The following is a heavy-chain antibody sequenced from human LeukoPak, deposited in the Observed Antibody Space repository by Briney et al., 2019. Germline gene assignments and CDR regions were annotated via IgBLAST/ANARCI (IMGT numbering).Heavy chain of an antibody. CDR1: GFTFSSYG. CDR3: AGGSGKNYGMDV. V-gene: IGHV3-33*01. D-gene: IGHD3-10*01. J-gene: IGHJ6*02. CDR2: IWYDGSNK. Sequence: PGGSLRLSCAASGFTFSSYGIHWVRQAPGKGLEWVAVIWYDGSNKYYADSVKGRFTISRDNSKNTLYLQMNSLRAEDTAVYYCAGGSGKNYGMDVWGQGTTVTVSS.